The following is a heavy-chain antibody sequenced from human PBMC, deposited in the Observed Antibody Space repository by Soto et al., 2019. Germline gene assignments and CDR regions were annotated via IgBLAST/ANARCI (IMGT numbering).Heavy chain of an antibody. Sequence: QVQLVESGGGVVQPGGSLRLSCAASGFTFSTYGMHWVRQAPGKGLEWVAVIWYDGSNKYYADSVKGRFTISRDNSKSTLYLQTNSLRAEDTAVYYCGRLIFGGDCYRNWYFDVWGRGTLVIVSS. CDR2: IWYDGSNK. D-gene: IGHD2-21*02. CDR3: GRLIFGGDCYRNWYFDV. CDR1: GFTFSTYG. V-gene: IGHV3-33*01. J-gene: IGHJ2*01.